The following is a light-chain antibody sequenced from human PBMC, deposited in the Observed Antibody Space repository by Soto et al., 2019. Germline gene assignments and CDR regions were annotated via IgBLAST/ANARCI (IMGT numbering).Light chain of an antibody. V-gene: IGKV3-11*01. CDR2: DAS. CDR1: QSVSSY. Sequence: EIVLTQSPATLSLSPGERATLSCRASQSVSSYLAWYQQKHGQAPRLLIYDASHRATGIPARFSGSGSVINFNHTIISLEPDDFAVYYCQQRSNWTPYTFGQGTKLEIK. J-gene: IGKJ2*01. CDR3: QQRSNWTPYT.